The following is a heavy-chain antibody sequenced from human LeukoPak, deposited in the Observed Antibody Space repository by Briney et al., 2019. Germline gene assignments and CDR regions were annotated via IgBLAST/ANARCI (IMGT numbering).Heavy chain of an antibody. J-gene: IGHJ4*02. CDR3: ATTYSSGWYFHY. Sequence: ASVKVSCKTSGYTFTSNGISWVRQAPGQGLEWMGWINPNSGGTKYAQKFQGRVTMTRDSSISTAYMEVNRLTSDDTAVYHCATTYSSGWYFHYWGQGTLVTVSS. V-gene: IGHV1-2*02. CDR2: INPNSGGT. CDR1: GYTFTSNG. D-gene: IGHD6-19*01.